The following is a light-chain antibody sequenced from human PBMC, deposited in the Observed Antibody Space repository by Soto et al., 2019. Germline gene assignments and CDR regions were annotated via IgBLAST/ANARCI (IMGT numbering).Light chain of an antibody. Sequence: EIVLTQSPGTLSLSPGERATLSCRASQSIKNNFLAWYQQKPGQAHRLLIFGASSRSSGIPYRFSGSGSGTDFTLTVSRLEPEDFAVYYCQQYGTSPINFGQGTRLEIK. CDR2: GAS. J-gene: IGKJ5*01. CDR1: QSIKNNF. CDR3: QQYGTSPIN. V-gene: IGKV3-20*01.